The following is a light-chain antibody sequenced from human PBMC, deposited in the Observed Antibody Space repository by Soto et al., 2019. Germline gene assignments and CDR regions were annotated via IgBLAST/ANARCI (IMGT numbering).Light chain of an antibody. CDR2: GAS. Sequence: EIVLTQSPGTLSLSPGERATLSCRASQSVSSSYLAWYQQKPGQAPRLLIYGASSRATGIPDRFSGSGSGTDFTLTISRLEPEDFAVYYCQQYGSSLVWTFGQGNKV. CDR1: QSVSSSY. CDR3: QQYGSSLVWT. V-gene: IGKV3-20*01. J-gene: IGKJ1*01.